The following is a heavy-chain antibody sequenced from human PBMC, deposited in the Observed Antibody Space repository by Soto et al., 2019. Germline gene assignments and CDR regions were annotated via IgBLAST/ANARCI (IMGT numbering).Heavy chain of an antibody. J-gene: IGHJ6*02. D-gene: IGHD1-1*01. CDR1: GFTFSNYG. V-gene: IGHV3-30*18. CDR3: AKSRDAYNFYFYYGMDV. CDR2: ILYDGSNE. Sequence: QVQLVESGGGVVQPGTSLRLSCAASGFTFSNYGMHWVRQTPGKGPEWVALILYDGSNEYYADSVKGRFTISRDNSKNTLYLQVSSLRAEDTAVYYCAKSRDAYNFYFYYGMDVWGQGTSVTVSS.